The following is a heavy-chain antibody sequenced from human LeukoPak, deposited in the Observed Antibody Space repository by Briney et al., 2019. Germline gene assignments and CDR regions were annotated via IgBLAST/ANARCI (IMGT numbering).Heavy chain of an antibody. CDR3: AICTQMGGSGHEPDY. V-gene: IGHV3-7*01. D-gene: IGHD5-12*01. J-gene: IGHJ4*02. CDR1: GFTFSNYW. CDR2: IKQDGSEK. Sequence: GGSLRLSCAASGFTFSNYWMSWVRQAPGRGLEWVANIKQDGSEKYYVDSVKGRFTISRDNAKNSLFLQMNSLRAEDTAVYYCAICTQMGGSGHEPDYWGQGALVTVSS.